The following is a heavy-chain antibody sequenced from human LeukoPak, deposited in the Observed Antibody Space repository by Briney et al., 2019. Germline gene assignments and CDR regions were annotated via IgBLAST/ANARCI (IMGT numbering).Heavy chain of an antibody. CDR2: IYYSGST. D-gene: IGHD3-16*01. CDR1: GGSISSSSYY. CDR3: ARDRRSYAFYYMDV. Sequence: PSETLSLTCTVSGGSISSSSYYWGWIGQPPGKGLEWIGSIYYSGSTYYNPSLKSRVTISVDTSKNQFSLKLSSMTAADTAVYYCARDRRSYAFYYMDVWGKGTTVTVSS. V-gene: IGHV4-39*07. J-gene: IGHJ6*03.